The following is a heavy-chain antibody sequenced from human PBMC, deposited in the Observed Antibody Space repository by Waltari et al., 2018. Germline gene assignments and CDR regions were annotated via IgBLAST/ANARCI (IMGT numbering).Heavy chain of an antibody. J-gene: IGHJ3*01. CDR1: GGSLTNNRHY. Sequence: QLHLQESGPGLVKPSETLSPTCSVSGGSLTNNRHYWGWTRQTPGKGLEWIATISYTGATYNNPSLKSRVTISGDTSKNQFSLKLTSVTAADTAVYYCATYIGASIGTAAFDVWGRGALVTVSS. V-gene: IGHV4-39*01. CDR3: ATYIGASIGTAAFDV. D-gene: IGHD3-16*01. CDR2: ISYTGAT.